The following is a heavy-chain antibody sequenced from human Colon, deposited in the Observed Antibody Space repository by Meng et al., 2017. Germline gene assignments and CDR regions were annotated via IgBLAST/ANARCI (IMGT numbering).Heavy chain of an antibody. Sequence: LWVSGGGLGKPGGSLTLSCAGSGFTFSDYYIHWIRQAPGKGLEWISYISHNSGISTQYIDSVKGRFTISRDDAKNSVYLQMNSLRVEDTAVYYCAREGGARRFDSWGQGTLVTVSS. CDR3: AREGGARRFDS. CDR2: ISHNSGIST. J-gene: IGHJ4*02. CDR1: GFTFSDYY. V-gene: IGHV3-11*06. D-gene: IGHD1-26*01.